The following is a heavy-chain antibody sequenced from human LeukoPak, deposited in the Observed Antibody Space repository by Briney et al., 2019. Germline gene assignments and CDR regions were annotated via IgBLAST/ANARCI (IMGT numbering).Heavy chain of an antibody. CDR2: ISGSGGST. Sequence: GGSLRLSCAASGFTFSSYAMSWVRQAPGKGLEWVSAISGSGGSTYYADSVKGRFTISRDNSKNTLCLQMNSLRAEDTAVYYCAKDRTSYYDFWSGYFDYWGQGTPVTVSS. D-gene: IGHD3-3*01. V-gene: IGHV3-23*01. CDR3: AKDRTSYYDFWSGYFDY. J-gene: IGHJ4*02. CDR1: GFTFSSYA.